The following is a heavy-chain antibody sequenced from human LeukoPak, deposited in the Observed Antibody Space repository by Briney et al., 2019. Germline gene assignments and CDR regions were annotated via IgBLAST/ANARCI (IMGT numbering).Heavy chain of an antibody. CDR2: INHSGST. CDR1: GGSISSYY. V-gene: IGHV4-34*01. CDR3: ARGVVVIRTYHNWFDP. D-gene: IGHD3-22*01. Sequence: SETLSLTCTVSGGSISSYYWSWIRQPPGKGLEWIGEINHSGSTNYNPSLKSRVTISVDTSKNQFSLKLSSVTAADTAVYYCARGVVVIRTYHNWFDPWGQGTLVTVSS. J-gene: IGHJ5*02.